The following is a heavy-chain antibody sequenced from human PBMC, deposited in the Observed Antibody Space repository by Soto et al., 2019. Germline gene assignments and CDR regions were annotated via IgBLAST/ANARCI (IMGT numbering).Heavy chain of an antibody. CDR3: ARCEAWYSSGWYLRYYFDY. V-gene: IGHV4-39*01. CDR1: GGSISSSSYY. Sequence: SETLSLTCTVSGGSISSSSYYWGWIRQPPGKGLEWIGSIYYSGSTYYNPSLKSRVTISVDTSKNQFSLKLSSVTAADTAVYYCARCEAWYSSGWYLRYYFDYWGQGTLVTVSS. J-gene: IGHJ4*02. D-gene: IGHD6-19*01. CDR2: IYYSGST.